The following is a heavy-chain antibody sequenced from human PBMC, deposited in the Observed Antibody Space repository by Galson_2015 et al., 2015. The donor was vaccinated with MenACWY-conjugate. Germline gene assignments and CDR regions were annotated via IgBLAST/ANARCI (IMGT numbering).Heavy chain of an antibody. V-gene: IGHV3-7*01. CDR3: ARDEYSSSDY. Sequence: SLRLSCAVSGFTFSRYWMSWVRQAPGKGLEWVANIKQDGSEKYYVDSVKGRFTISRDNAKNSLYLQMNSLRAEDTAVYHCARDEYSSSDYWGQGTLVTVSS. CDR2: IKQDGSEK. CDR1: GFTFSRYW. D-gene: IGHD6-6*01. J-gene: IGHJ4*02.